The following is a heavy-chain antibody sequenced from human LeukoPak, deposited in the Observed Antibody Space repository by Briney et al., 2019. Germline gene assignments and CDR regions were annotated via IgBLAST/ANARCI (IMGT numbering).Heavy chain of an antibody. V-gene: IGHV3-23*01. D-gene: IGHD6-13*01. CDR3: ARDSAYSSGWYYFDP. CDR2: ISGSGGST. Sequence: GGSLRLSCAASGFTFSSYAMNWVRQAPGKGLEWVSGISGSGGSTYYADSVKGRFTISRDNSKNTLYLQMNSLRAEDTAVYYCARDSAYSSGWYYFDPWGQGILVTVSS. J-gene: IGHJ4*02. CDR1: GFTFSSYA.